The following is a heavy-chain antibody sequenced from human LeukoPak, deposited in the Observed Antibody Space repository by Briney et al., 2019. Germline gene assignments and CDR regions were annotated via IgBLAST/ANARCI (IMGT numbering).Heavy chain of an antibody. Sequence: ASVKVSCKVSGSSLTELSIRWVRQSPGSGLEWMGGLDREDGETIYAQKFQGRVTMTEDTSTHTSYIELSSLRSDDAAVYYCATSGILDFWGQGTLVTVSS. CDR1: GSSLTELS. V-gene: IGHV1-24*01. CDR3: ATSGILDF. CDR2: LDREDGET. J-gene: IGHJ4*02.